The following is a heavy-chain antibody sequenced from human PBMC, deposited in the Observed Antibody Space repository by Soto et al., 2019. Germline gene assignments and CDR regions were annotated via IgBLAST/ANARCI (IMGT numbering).Heavy chain of an antibody. D-gene: IGHD3-22*01. CDR1: GYSFTNSW. J-gene: IGHJ4*02. Sequence: GESLKISCKGSGYSFTNSWINWVRQMPGKGLEWMGRIDPRDSYANYSPSFQGHVTISADKSISTAYLQWSSLKASDTAMYYCTRQSETYYDSSGYYFDYWGQGTQVTVSS. CDR3: TRQSETYYDSSGYYFDY. V-gene: IGHV5-10-1*01. CDR2: IDPRDSYA.